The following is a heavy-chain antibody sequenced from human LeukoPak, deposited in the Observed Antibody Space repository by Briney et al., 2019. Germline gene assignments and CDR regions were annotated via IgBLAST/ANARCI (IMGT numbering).Heavy chain of an antibody. CDR3: ATRHPPDAFDI. Sequence: GGSLRLSCAASGFTFSSYAMSWVRQAPGKGLEWVSAISSSSSYIYYADSVKGRFTISRDNAKNSLYLQMNSLRAEDTAVYYCATRHPPDAFDIWGQGTMVTVSS. CDR1: GFTFSSYA. CDR2: ISSSSSYI. V-gene: IGHV3-21*01. J-gene: IGHJ3*02.